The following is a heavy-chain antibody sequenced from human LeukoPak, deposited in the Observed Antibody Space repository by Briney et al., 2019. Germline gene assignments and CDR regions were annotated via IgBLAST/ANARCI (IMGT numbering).Heavy chain of an antibody. CDR3: TRAYSDHSNYFDH. CDR2: IKQDGSEK. J-gene: IGHJ4*02. V-gene: IGHV3-7*01. CDR1: GFTFSSYW. Sequence: PGGSLRLSCAASGFTFSSYWMGWVRLAPGKGLEWVANIKQDGSEKVYVDSVKGRFTISRDNAMNSLYLEMNSLRAEDAAVYYCTRAYSDHSNYFDHWGQGTLVTVSS. D-gene: IGHD4-11*01.